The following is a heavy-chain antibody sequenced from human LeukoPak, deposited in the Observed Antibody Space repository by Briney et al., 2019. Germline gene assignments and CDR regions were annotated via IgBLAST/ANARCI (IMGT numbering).Heavy chain of an antibody. V-gene: IGHV3-11*06. CDR3: ARDWDTTGFDVSCYYDY. CDR2: ISSSSTYT. CDR1: GLTFSDYY. D-gene: IGHD3-22*01. Sequence: PGGSLRLSCAASGLTFSDYYMSWIRQAPGKGLEWLSYISSSSTYTNYADSVKGRFTISRDNARNSLYLQMNSLRAEDTAVYYCARDWDTTGFDVSCYYDYWGQGTLVTISS. J-gene: IGHJ4*02.